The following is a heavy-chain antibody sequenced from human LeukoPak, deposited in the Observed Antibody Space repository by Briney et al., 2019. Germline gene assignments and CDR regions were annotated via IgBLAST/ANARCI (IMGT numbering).Heavy chain of an antibody. CDR3: TRVGYIDEGIDY. Sequence: GSLRLSCAASGFTFRTYGMRWVRQAPGKGLEWVANIKQDGSKKSYVDSVKGRFTISRDNAKNSLYLQMNSLRAEDTAIYYCTRVGYIDEGIDYWGQGTLVTVSS. CDR1: GFTFRTYG. J-gene: IGHJ4*02. D-gene: IGHD5-24*01. CDR2: IKQDGSKK. V-gene: IGHV3-7*04.